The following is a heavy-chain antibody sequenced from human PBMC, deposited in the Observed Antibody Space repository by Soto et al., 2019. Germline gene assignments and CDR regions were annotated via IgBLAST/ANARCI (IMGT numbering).Heavy chain of an antibody. V-gene: IGHV1-18*01. CDR1: GYTFTSYA. CDR2: ISHYNDNT. Sequence: GASVKVSCKASGYTFTSYAMHWVRQAPGQGLEWMGWISHYNDNTNYAQNFQGRVTMTTDTSTNTAYMELRTLRSDDAAVYYCARDVDVLTAPPGDYWGQGTLVTVSS. J-gene: IGHJ4*02. CDR3: ARDVDVLTAPPGDY. D-gene: IGHD2-21*02.